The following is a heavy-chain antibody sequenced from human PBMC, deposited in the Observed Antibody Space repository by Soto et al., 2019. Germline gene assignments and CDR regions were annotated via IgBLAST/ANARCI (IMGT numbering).Heavy chain of an antibody. Sequence: ESGGGVVQPGRSLRLSCAASGFTFSSYGMHWVRQAPGKGLEWVAVIWYDGSNKYYADSVKGRFTISRDNSKNTLYLQMNSLRAEDTAVYYCARDSIFGVVAYYYGMDVWGQGTTVTVSS. CDR3: ARDSIFGVVAYYYGMDV. CDR2: IWYDGSNK. CDR1: GFTFSSYG. J-gene: IGHJ6*02. D-gene: IGHD3-3*01. V-gene: IGHV3-33*01.